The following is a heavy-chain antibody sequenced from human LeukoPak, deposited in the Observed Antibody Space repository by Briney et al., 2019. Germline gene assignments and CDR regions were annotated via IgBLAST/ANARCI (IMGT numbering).Heavy chain of an antibody. Sequence: ASVKVSCKASGGTFSSYAISWVRQAPGQGLEWMGGIIPIFGTANYAQKFQGRVTITADESTSTAYMELSSLRSEDTAVYYCARAGPGIAAAGDAFDIWGQGTMVTVSS. CDR2: IIPIFGTA. V-gene: IGHV1-69*13. J-gene: IGHJ3*02. CDR1: GGTFSSYA. CDR3: ARAGPGIAAAGDAFDI. D-gene: IGHD6-13*01.